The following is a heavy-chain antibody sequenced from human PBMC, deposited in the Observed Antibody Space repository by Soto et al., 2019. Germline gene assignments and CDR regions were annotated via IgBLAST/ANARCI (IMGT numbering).Heavy chain of an antibody. CDR2: ISGSGGST. D-gene: IGHD1-26*01. CDR1: GFTFNNYA. CDR3: AKSEWELLNWFDP. J-gene: IGHJ5*02. Sequence: EVQLLESGGGLVQPGGSLRLSCAASGFTFNNYAMNWVRQAPGKGLEWVSTISGSGGSTYYADSVKGRFTISRDNSKNTLYLQMNSLRAEDTDVYYCAKSEWELLNWFDPWGQGTLVTVSS. V-gene: IGHV3-23*01.